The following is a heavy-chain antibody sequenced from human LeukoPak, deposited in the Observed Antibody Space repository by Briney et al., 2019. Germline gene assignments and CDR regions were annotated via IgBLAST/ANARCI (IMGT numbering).Heavy chain of an antibody. D-gene: IGHD3-10*01. V-gene: IGHV1-2*02. CDR1: GYTFTGYY. CDR2: INPNSGGT. J-gene: IGHJ4*02. CDR3: ARDLGAYGSADFDY. Sequence: ASVKVSCKASGYTFTGYYIHWVRQAPGQGLEWMGWINPNSGGTIYAQKFQGRVTMTRDTSISTAYMELSRLRSDDTAVYYCARDLGAYGSADFDYWGQGTLVTVSS.